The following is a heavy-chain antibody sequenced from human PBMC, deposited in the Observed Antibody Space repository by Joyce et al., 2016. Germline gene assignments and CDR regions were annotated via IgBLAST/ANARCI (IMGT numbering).Heavy chain of an antibody. V-gene: IGHV2-5*02. CDR1: GFSLNTDGVG. CDR3: AHRDLFTEGVDP. CDR2: FYWDDNL. Sequence: QITLEESGPTLLKPRQTLTLTCTFSGFSLNTDGVGVVWLRLPPGKALEWLGIFYWDDNLRLIPAVKNRVTVTKDTPNNEVGRTMINVGAEDTGTYFCAHRDLFTEGVDPWGQGILVTVSS. D-gene: IGHD3-10*02. J-gene: IGHJ5*02.